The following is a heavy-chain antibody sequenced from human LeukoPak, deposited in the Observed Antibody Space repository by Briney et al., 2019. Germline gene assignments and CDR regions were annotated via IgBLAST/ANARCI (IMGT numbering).Heavy chain of an antibody. D-gene: IGHD3-9*01. CDR2: ISGSGDDT. CDR3: AKSPPRNYDALTGYSFCFDY. Sequence: GGSLRLSCAASGFTFNGYAMSWVRQAPGRGLECVSLISGSGDDTYYADSVKGRFTISRDNSKNTLYLQMNSLRAEDTAVYYCAKSPPRNYDALTGYSFCFDYWGQGSLVTVSS. V-gene: IGHV3-23*01. CDR1: GFTFNGYA. J-gene: IGHJ4*02.